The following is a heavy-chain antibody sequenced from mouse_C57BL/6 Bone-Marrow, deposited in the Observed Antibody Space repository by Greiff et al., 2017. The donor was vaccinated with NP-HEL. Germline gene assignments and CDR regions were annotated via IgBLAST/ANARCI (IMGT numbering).Heavy chain of an antibody. V-gene: IGHV1-5*01. D-gene: IGHD2-1*01. Sequence: VHVKQSGTVLARPGASVKMSCKTSGYTFTSYWMHWVKQRPGQGLEWIGAIYPGHSDTSYNQKFKGKAKLTAVTSASTAYMELSSLTNEDSAVYYCTYGNYYYAMDYWGQGTSVTVSS. CDR2: IYPGHSDT. J-gene: IGHJ4*01. CDR3: TYGNYYYAMDY. CDR1: GYTFTSYW.